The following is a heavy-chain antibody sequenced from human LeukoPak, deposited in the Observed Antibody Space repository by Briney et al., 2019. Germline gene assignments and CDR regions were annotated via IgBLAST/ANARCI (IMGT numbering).Heavy chain of an antibody. CDR3: AKVPTTMIVVVTHFDY. D-gene: IGHD3-22*01. Sequence: GGSLRLSCAASGFTFSSYAMNWVRQAPGKGLEWVSPISGSGGSTYYADSVKGRFTVSRDNSKNTLYLQMNSLRAGDTAVYYCAKVPTTMIVVVTHFDYWGQGTLVTVSS. J-gene: IGHJ4*02. CDR2: ISGSGGST. V-gene: IGHV3-23*01. CDR1: GFTFSSYA.